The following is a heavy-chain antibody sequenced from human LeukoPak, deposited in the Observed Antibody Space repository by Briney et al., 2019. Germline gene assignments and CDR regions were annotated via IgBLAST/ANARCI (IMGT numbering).Heavy chain of an antibody. CDR2: IRYDGSNK. J-gene: IGHJ4*02. CDR3: ARAYYYDSSGTPLGY. CDR1: GFTFSSYG. Sequence: GGSLRLSCAASGFTFSSYGMHWVRQAPGKGLEWVAFIRYDGSNKYYADSVKGRFTISRDNSKNTLYLQMNSLRAEDTAVYYCARAYYYDSSGTPLGYWGQGTLVTVSS. D-gene: IGHD3-22*01. V-gene: IGHV3-30*02.